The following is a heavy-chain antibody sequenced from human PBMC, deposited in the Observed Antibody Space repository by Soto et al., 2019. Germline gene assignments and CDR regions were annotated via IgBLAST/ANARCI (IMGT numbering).Heavy chain of an antibody. D-gene: IGHD6-13*01. V-gene: IGHV1-2*04. CDR1: GYTFTGYY. CDR2: INPNSGGT. J-gene: IGHJ5*02. CDR3: ARGIRIAAARYGSNWFDP. Sequence: ASVKVSCKASGYTFTGYYMHWVRQAPGQGLEWMGWINPNSGGTNYAQKFQGWVTMTRDTSISTAYMELSRLRSDDTAVYYCARGIRIAAARYGSNWFDPWGQGTLVTVSS.